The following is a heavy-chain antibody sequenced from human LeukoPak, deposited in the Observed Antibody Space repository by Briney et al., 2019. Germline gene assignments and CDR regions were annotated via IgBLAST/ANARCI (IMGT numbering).Heavy chain of an antibody. D-gene: IGHD2-15*01. Sequence: ASVKVSCKASGYTFTSYGISWVRQAPGQGLEWMGWISAYNGNTNYAQKLQGRVTMTTDTSTSTAYMEVRSLRSDDTAVYYCARGRLGFCSGGSCSDFDYWGQGTLVTVSS. J-gene: IGHJ4*02. CDR3: ARGRLGFCSGGSCSDFDY. V-gene: IGHV1-18*01. CDR2: ISAYNGNT. CDR1: GYTFTSYG.